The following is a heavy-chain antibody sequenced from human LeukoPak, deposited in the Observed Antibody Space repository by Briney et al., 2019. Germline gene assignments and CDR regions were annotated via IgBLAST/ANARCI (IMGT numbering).Heavy chain of an antibody. J-gene: IGHJ6*03. V-gene: IGHV1-69*05. D-gene: IGHD2-2*01. CDR2: IIPIFGTA. CDR1: GGTFSSYA. CDR3: ARAVLFGTSYYYYMDV. Sequence: SVKVSCKASGGTFSSYAISWVRQAPGQGLEWMGGIIPIFGTANYAQKFQGRVTITTDESTSTAYMELSSLRSEDTAVCYCARAVLFGTSYYYYMDVWGKGTTVTVSS.